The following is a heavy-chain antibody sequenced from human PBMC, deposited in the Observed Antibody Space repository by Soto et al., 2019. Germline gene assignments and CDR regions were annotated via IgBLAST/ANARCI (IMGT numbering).Heavy chain of an antibody. D-gene: IGHD2-15*01. CDR1: GFIFGNYM. V-gene: IGHV3-23*01. J-gene: IGHJ3*02. Sequence: EVQLLESGGGLVQPGESLRLSCAFSGFIFGNYMMTWVRQAPGKGLEWVSTIRDGGESTYYADSVKGRFTNSRDNSKYTMYLQMDSLGVEDTAVYYCAPHVHCSGGSCHYDAFDIRGQGTMVTVSS. CDR3: APHVHCSGGSCHYDAFDI. CDR2: IRDGGEST.